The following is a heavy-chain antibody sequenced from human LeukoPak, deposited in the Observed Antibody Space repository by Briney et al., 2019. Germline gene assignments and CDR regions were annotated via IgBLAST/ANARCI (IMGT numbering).Heavy chain of an antibody. CDR1: GGSISSSSYC. CDR3: ARTNQPFDY. CDR2: IYYSGST. D-gene: IGHD2-2*01. J-gene: IGHJ4*02. Sequence: PSETLSLTXTVSGGSISSSSYCWGRIGQPPGKGLEWIGSIYYSGSTYYNPSLKSRATISVDTSKNQFSLKLSSVTAADTAVFYCARTNQPFDYWGQGTLVTVSS. V-gene: IGHV4-39*01.